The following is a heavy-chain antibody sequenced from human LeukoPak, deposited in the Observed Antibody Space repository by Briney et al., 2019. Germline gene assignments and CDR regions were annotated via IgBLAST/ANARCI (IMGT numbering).Heavy chain of an antibody. J-gene: IGHJ4*02. CDR3: AKGPRASGWTYFDY. CDR1: GFTFSSYA. Sequence: GGSLRLSCAASGFTFSSYAMSWVRQAPGKGLEWVSVISGSGGSTYSAESVKGRFTISRDNSKNTLYLQMNSLRVEDTAVYYCAKGPRASGWTYFDYWGQGTLVSVSS. CDR2: ISGSGGST. V-gene: IGHV3-23*01. D-gene: IGHD6-19*01.